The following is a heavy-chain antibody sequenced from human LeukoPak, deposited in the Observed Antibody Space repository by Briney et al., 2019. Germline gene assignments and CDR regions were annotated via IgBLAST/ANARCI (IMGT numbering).Heavy chain of an antibody. CDR3: ARGTRDGYKLDY. Sequence: ASVKVSCKSSGYTFTTYGITWVRQAPGQGLEWMGWISTDNGDTNYAQKLQGRVTTTTDTSTSTAYMELRSLRSDDTAVYYCARGTRDGYKLDYWGQGTLVTASA. CDR1: GYTFTTYG. J-gene: IGHJ4*02. V-gene: IGHV1-18*01. D-gene: IGHD5-24*01. CDR2: ISTDNGDT.